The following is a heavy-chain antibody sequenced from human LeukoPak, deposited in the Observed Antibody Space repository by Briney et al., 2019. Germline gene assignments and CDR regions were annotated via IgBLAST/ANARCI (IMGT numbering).Heavy chain of an antibody. V-gene: IGHV4-31*03. CDR2: IYYSGST. D-gene: IGHD3-10*01. CDR1: GGSISSGGYY. Sequence: PSQTLSLTCTVSGGSISSGGYYWSWIRQHPGKGLEWFGYIYYSGSTYYNPSLKSRVTISVDTSKNQFSLKLSSVTAADTAVYYCARALMVRGVPGAFDIWGQGTMVTVSS. CDR3: ARALMVRGVPGAFDI. J-gene: IGHJ3*02.